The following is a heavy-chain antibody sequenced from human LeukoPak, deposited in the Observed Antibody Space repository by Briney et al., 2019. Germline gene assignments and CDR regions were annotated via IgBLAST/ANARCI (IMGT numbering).Heavy chain of an antibody. CDR2: MNPNSGNT. CDR3: AKTPFGGGGPPRYYYGMDV. J-gene: IGHJ6*02. D-gene: IGHD3-16*01. V-gene: IGHV1-8*01. CDR1: GYTFTSYD. Sequence: ASVKVSCKASGYTFTSYDINWVRQATGQGLEWMGWMNPNSGNTGYAQKFQGRVTMTRNTSISTAYMELSSLRSEDTAVDYCAKTPFGGGGPPRYYYGMDVWGQGTTVTVSS.